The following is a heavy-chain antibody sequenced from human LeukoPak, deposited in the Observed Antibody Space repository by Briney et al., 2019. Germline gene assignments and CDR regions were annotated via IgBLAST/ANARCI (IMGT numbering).Heavy chain of an antibody. J-gene: IGHJ6*02. Sequence: SETLSLTCTVSAGSISSYYWGWIRQPQGKGLEWIGYIYSSGSTNYNPSLKSRVTISVDTSKNQFSLKLSSVTAADTAVYYCARVDEGGYYYYGMDVWGQGTTVTVSS. CDR3: ARVDEGGYYYYGMDV. CDR1: AGSISSYY. V-gene: IGHV4-59*01. CDR2: IYSSGST. D-gene: IGHD3-16*01.